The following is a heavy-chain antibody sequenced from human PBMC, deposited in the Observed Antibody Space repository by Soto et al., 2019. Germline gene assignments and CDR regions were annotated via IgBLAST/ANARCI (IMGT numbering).Heavy chain of an antibody. V-gene: IGHV1-24*01. Sequence: QVQLVQSRAEVKKPGASLRVSCKVCGYTLMELSIHWVRQAPGGGLEWMGGFDPEGGEIIYAQKFQGRVTMTEDTSTDTVYLELSSLRSEDTAVYYCTTIRDGTIFGLPTAHWGQGTLVTVSS. J-gene: IGHJ4*02. CDR3: TTIRDGTIFGLPTAH. CDR2: FDPEGGEI. D-gene: IGHD3-3*01. CDR1: GYTLMELS.